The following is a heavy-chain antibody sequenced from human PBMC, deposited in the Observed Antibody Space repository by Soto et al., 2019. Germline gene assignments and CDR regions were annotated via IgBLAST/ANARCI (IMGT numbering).Heavy chain of an antibody. CDR2: ISGGNTYI. CDR3: ARPPPGSGAFLAFDV. V-gene: IGHV3-21*06. J-gene: IGHJ3*01. Sequence: GWSLRLSCAASGFYFNSHTMTWVRQAPGKGLEWVSSISGGNTYIYYADSVKGRFTISRDNAKNSLYLQMNSLRAEDTAVYYCARPPPGSGAFLAFDVWGPGTMVTVSS. D-gene: IGHD3-3*01. CDR1: GFYFNSHT.